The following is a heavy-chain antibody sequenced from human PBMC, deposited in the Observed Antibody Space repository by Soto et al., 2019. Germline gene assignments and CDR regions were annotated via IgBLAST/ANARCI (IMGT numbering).Heavy chain of an antibody. Sequence: PGGSLRLSCAASGFTFSSYAMSWVRQAPGKGLEWVSAISGSGGSTYYADSVKGRFTISRDNSKNTLYLQMNSLRAEDTAVYYCAKGREQLSLISYFAYWGQGTLVTVSS. CDR3: AKGREQLSLISYFAY. J-gene: IGHJ4*02. D-gene: IGHD6-6*01. V-gene: IGHV3-23*01. CDR1: GFTFSSYA. CDR2: ISGSGGST.